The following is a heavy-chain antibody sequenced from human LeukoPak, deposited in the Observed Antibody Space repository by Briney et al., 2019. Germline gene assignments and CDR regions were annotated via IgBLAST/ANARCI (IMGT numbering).Heavy chain of an antibody. J-gene: IGHJ5*02. D-gene: IGHD2-2*01. CDR3: ARVGYCSSTSCYAENWFDP. CDR2: IYYSGST. V-gene: IGHV4-59*08. CDR1: GGSISSYY. Sequence: PSETLSLTCTVSGGSISSYYWSWIRQPPGKGLEWIGYIYYSGSTYYNPSLKSRVTISVDTSKNQFSLKLSSVTAADTAVYYCARVGYCSSTSCYAENWFDPWGQGTLVTVSS.